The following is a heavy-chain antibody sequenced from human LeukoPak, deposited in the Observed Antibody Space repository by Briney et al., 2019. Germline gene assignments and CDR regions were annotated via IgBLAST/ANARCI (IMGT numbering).Heavy chain of an antibody. Sequence: GGSLRLSCAASGFTFSSYWMHWVRQPPGKGLVWVSQINSEGRDTSYADSVKGRFTISRDNAKNTLYLQMNSLRAEDTAVYYCAKDGGYCSSTSCHYFYYYYYGMDVWGQGTTVTVSS. CDR1: GFTFSSYW. CDR2: INSEGRDT. CDR3: AKDGGYCSSTSCHYFYYYYYGMDV. V-gene: IGHV3-74*01. D-gene: IGHD2-2*01. J-gene: IGHJ6*02.